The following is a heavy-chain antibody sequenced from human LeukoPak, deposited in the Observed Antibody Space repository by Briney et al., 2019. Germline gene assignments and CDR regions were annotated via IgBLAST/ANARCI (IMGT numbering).Heavy chain of an antibody. CDR1: GFTFSSYS. CDR2: ISSSSSTI. D-gene: IGHD6-13*01. Sequence: GGSLRLSCAASGFTFSSYSMNWVRQAPGKGLEWVSYISSSSSTIYYADSVKGRFTISRDNAKNPLYLQMNSLRAEDTAVYYCARVPAGTSDYYYYYYGMDVWGQGTTVTVSS. V-gene: IGHV3-48*01. J-gene: IGHJ6*02. CDR3: ARVPAGTSDYYYYYYGMDV.